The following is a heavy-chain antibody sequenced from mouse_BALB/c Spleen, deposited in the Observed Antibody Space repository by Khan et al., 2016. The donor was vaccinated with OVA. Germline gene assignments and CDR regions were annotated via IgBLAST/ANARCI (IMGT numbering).Heavy chain of an antibody. J-gene: IGHJ3*01. Sequence: QVQLKESGAELARPGASVKMSCKASGYTFTSYTIHWIKKRPGQGLEWIGYINPSNGYTNYNQKFKDKAPLTKDKSSTTAYLQLSSLTSDDAAVYNCVRDGAYHRNDGWFAYWGQGTLVTVSA. V-gene: IGHV1-4*01. CDR1: GYTFTSYT. CDR2: INPSNGYT. CDR3: VRDGAYHRNDGWFAY. D-gene: IGHD2-14*01.